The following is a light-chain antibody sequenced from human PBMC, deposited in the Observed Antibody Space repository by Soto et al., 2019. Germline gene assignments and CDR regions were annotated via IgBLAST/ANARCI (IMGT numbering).Light chain of an antibody. J-gene: IGLJ1*01. CDR2: DIN. Sequence: QSVLTQPASVSGSPGQSITISCTGTSSDVGNYIFVSWYRQHPGKAPKLMIYDINNRPSGVSNRFSGSKSGNTASLTISGLQAVDEADYYCVSYTTSASYVFGIGTKLTVL. CDR3: VSYTTSASYV. V-gene: IGLV2-14*01. CDR1: SSDVGNYIF.